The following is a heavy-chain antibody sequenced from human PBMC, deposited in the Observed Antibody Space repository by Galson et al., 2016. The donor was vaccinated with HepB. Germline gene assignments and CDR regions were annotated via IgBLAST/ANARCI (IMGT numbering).Heavy chain of an antibody. Sequence: GSLRLSCAASGFTFSAHYMSWIRQAPGKGLEWISYIDSSGRPLYYADSVKGRFTISRDNVRNTLYLGMNGLRDEDTAIYYCTRDPDTSSKVDVWGQGTTVIVSS. CDR3: TRDPDTSSKVDV. V-gene: IGHV3-11*01. D-gene: IGHD5-18*01. CDR1: GFTFSAHY. CDR2: IDSSGRPL. J-gene: IGHJ6*02.